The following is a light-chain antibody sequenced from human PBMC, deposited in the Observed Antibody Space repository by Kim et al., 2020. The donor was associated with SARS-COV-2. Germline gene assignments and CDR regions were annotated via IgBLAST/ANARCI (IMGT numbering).Light chain of an antibody. Sequence: DIQMTQSPSSLSASVGDRVTITCRASQSIGTYLHWYQRKPGKAPNLLIYAASSLQGGVPTRFSGGGSGTDFTLTISSLQPEDFATYYCQQSYSTPRTFGQGTKVDIK. J-gene: IGKJ1*01. V-gene: IGKV1-39*01. CDR3: QQSYSTPRT. CDR2: AAS. CDR1: QSIGTY.